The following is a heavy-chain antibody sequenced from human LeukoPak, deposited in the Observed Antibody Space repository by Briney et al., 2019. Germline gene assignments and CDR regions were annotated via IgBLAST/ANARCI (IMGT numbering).Heavy chain of an antibody. J-gene: IGHJ4*02. D-gene: IGHD2-2*02. V-gene: IGHV4-59*12. Sequence: KTSETLSLTCSVSGGSINSYYWSWIRQSPGKGLEWIGYIFYSGSTNYNPSLKCRLTISVDTSKNQVSLKLSSVTAADTAVYYCARVKGYTKNWGQGTLVTVSS. CDR2: IFYSGST. CDR3: ARVKGYTKN. CDR1: GGSINSYY.